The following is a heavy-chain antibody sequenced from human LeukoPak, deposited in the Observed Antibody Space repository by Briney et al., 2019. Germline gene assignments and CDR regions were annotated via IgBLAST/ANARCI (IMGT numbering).Heavy chain of an antibody. V-gene: IGHV4-39*07. Sequence: SETLSLTCTVSGGSISSSSYYWGWIRQPPGKGLEWIGYIYHSGSTYYNPSLKSRVTISVDRSKNQFSLKLSSVTAADTAVYYCAREYDSGGGVDYWGQGTLVTVSS. D-gene: IGHD3-3*01. CDR2: IYHSGST. J-gene: IGHJ4*02. CDR3: AREYDSGGGVDY. CDR1: GGSISSSSYY.